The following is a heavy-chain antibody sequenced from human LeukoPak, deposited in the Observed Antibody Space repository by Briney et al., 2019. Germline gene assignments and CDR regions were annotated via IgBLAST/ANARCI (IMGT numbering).Heavy chain of an antibody. Sequence: ASVKVSCKASGYTFTSYGISWVRQAPGQGLEWMGWISAYNGNTNYAQKPQGRVTMTTDTSTSTAYMELRSLRSDDTAVYYCATSGHLERLFHPLDYWGQGTLVTVSS. CDR3: ATSGHLERLFHPLDY. CDR1: GYTFTSYG. V-gene: IGHV1-18*01. J-gene: IGHJ4*02. D-gene: IGHD3-3*01. CDR2: ISAYNGNT.